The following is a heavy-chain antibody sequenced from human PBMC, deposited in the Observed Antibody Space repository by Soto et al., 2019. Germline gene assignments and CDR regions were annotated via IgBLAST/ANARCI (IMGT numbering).Heavy chain of an antibody. CDR3: ARAPPLVGYCSSTSCPNYFDY. Sequence: ASVKVSCKASGYTFTSYAMHWVRQAPGQRLEWMGWINAGNGNTKYSQKFQGRVTITRDTSASTAYMELSSLRSEDTAVYYCARAPPLVGYCSSTSCPNYFDYWGQGTLVTVSS. V-gene: IGHV1-3*01. J-gene: IGHJ4*02. D-gene: IGHD2-2*01. CDR2: INAGNGNT. CDR1: GYTFTSYA.